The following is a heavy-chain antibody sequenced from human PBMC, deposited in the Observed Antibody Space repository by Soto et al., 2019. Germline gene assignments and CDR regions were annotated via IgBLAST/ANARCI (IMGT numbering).Heavy chain of an antibody. CDR3: GRPRYWDGGSCYFGAFDL. J-gene: IGHJ3*01. D-gene: IGHD2-15*01. V-gene: IGHV5-51*01. CDR2: IYPDDSDT. CDR1: AYNFTTSW. Sequence: EVQLVQSGPEVRKPGESLKISCKDSAYNFTTSWIGWVRQMPGKGLEWMGIIYPDDSDTKYSPSFEGQVTISADQSIHTAYLIWTSLKISETATNYGGRPRYWDGGSCYFGAFDLWGQGTMVTVS.